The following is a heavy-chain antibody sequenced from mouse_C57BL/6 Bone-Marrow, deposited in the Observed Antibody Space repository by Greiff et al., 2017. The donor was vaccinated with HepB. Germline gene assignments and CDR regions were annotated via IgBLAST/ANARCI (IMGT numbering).Heavy chain of an antibody. J-gene: IGHJ4*01. V-gene: IGHV10-1*01. CDR2: IRSKSNNYAT. CDR1: GFSFNTYA. D-gene: IGHD2-4*01. CDR3: VRHPLDYGDYYAMDY. Sequence: DVQLVESGGGLVQPKGSLKLSCAASGFSFNTYAMNWVRQAPGKGLEWVARIRSKSNNYATYYADSVKDRFTISRDDSESMLYLQMNNLKTEDTAMYYCVRHPLDYGDYYAMDYWGQGTSVTVSS.